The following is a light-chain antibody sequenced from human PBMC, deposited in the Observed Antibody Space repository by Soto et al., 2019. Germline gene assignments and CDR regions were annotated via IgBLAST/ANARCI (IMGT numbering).Light chain of an antibody. CDR1: QSVLYSSNNKNY. J-gene: IGKJ2*02. CDR2: WAS. V-gene: IGKV4-1*01. CDR3: QQYYSTLCT. Sequence: DIVMTQSPDSLAVSLGERATINCKSSQSVLYSSNNKNYLAWYQQKPGQPPKLLIYWASTRESGVPDRFSGSGSGTDFTITISSLQAEDVAVYYCQQYYSTLCTFGQGTKLEIK.